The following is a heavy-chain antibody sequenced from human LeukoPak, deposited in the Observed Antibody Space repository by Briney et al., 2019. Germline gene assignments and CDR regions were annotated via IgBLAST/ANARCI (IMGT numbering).Heavy chain of an antibody. D-gene: IGHD3-22*01. V-gene: IGHV1-69*05. Sequence: ASVKVSCKASGYTFTSYGISWVRQAPGQGLEWMGRIIPIFGTANYAQKFQGRVTITTDESTSTAYMELSSLRSEDTAVYYCARGEIGPYYYDSSGYFDYWGQGTLVTVSS. J-gene: IGHJ4*02. CDR3: ARGEIGPYYYDSSGYFDY. CDR2: IIPIFGTA. CDR1: GYTFTSYG.